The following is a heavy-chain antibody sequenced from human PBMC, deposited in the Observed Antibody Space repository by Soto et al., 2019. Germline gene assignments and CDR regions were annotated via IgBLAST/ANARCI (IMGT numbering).Heavy chain of an antibody. V-gene: IGHV2-5*02. Sequence: QISWKESGPTLMRPTQTLTQTCAFTGFSLSTRGVGVGWIRQPPGKALEWLAVIYWDDSKHYSPSLRSRLTITIDTSKNQVVLTMTNMDPMDTGTYYCAHKGPEDWPLDYWGQGTLVTVSS. J-gene: IGHJ4*02. D-gene: IGHD3-9*01. CDR2: IYWDDSK. CDR3: AHKGPEDWPLDY. CDR1: GFSLSTRGVG.